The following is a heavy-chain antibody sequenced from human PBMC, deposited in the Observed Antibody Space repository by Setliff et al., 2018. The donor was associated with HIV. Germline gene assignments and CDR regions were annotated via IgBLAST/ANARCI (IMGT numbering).Heavy chain of an antibody. CDR1: GASISSHY. J-gene: IGHJ5*02. CDR2: IYYSETT. CDR3: ARDPGGLYCRSTSCQGGCFDP. V-gene: IGHV4-59*11. D-gene: IGHD2-2*01. Sequence: PSETLSLTCTVSGASISSHYWSWIRQSPGKGLEWSGSIYYSETTNNNPSLKSRVATSVDTSKNQLSLKLRSVTAAYTAVYYCARDPGGLYCRSTSCQGGCFDPWGQGTLVTVSS.